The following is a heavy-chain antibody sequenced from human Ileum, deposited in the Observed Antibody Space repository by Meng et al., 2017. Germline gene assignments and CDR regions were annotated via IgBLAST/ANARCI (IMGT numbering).Heavy chain of an antibody. V-gene: IGHV4-4*02. CDR3: ATSEFLGDYRGDFDY. CDR2: ILHGGNI. Sequence: VNMHGCCPGLVYPLWYLTLSCAVAGGYIESKNRWSWVRPDPGKGLDWIGVILHGGNITHIPSPESRVTMSVEKSTNPFSLWRTSLTAADPAVYYRATSEFLGDYRGDFDYWGQGTLVTVSS. J-gene: IGHJ4*02. CDR1: GGYIESKNR. D-gene: IGHD2-21*01.